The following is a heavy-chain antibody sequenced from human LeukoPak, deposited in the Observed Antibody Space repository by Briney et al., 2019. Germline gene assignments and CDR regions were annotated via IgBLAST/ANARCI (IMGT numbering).Heavy chain of an antibody. V-gene: IGHV4-4*07. D-gene: IGHD5-18*01. CDR3: AGHRGYSYGLMY. J-gene: IGHJ4*02. Sequence: SETLSLTCTVSGGSISSYYWSWIRQPAGKGLEWIGRIYTSGSTNYNPSLKSRVTISVGTSKNQFSLKLSSATAADTAVYYCAGHRGYSYGLMYWGQGTLVTVSS. CDR2: IYTSGST. CDR1: GGSISSYY.